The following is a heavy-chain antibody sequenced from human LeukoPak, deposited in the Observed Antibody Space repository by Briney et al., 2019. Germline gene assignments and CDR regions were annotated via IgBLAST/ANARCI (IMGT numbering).Heavy chain of an antibody. CDR3: ARRMTGTGKGLDY. CDR1: GLPSSNYW. D-gene: IGHD1-7*01. J-gene: IGHJ4*02. Sequence: GGSLRLSCVASGLPSSNYWVYWVRRAPGEGLEWVANKRQDGSEQWYVDSGKGRFNISRNKAKNSLYLQMNRLRAEDTAVYYCARRMTGTGKGLDYWAQRPLVTVSS. CDR2: KRQDGSEQ. V-gene: IGHV3-7*01.